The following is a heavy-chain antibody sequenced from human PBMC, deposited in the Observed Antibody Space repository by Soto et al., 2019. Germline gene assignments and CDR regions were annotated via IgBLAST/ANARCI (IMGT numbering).Heavy chain of an antibody. D-gene: IGHD1-7*01. J-gene: IGHJ5*02. CDR1: GFTFSSYS. CDR3: ARQPTRITGTTSP. CDR2: IISSSSYI. Sequence: PXGSLRLSCAAAGFTFSSYSMNWVRQAPGKGLEWVSSIISSSSYIYYADSVKGRFTISRDNAKNSLYLQMNSLRAEDTAVYYCARQPTRITGTTSPWGQGTLVTVSS. V-gene: IGHV3-21*01.